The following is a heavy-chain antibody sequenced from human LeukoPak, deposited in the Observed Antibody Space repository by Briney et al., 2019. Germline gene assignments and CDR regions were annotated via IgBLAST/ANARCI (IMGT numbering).Heavy chain of an antibody. V-gene: IGHV1-8*01. Sequence: ASVTVSFMSSGYTFTNHDINWVRQATGQGREWMGWVNPNRGHTSFAQRLQGRVSMTTDTSTTTVYMELGSLTSEDTAVYYCARCLWATTTVWFDPWGQGTLVSVSS. J-gene: IGHJ5*02. CDR2: VNPNRGHT. D-gene: IGHD1-26*01. CDR1: GYTFTNHD. CDR3: ARCLWATTTVWFDP.